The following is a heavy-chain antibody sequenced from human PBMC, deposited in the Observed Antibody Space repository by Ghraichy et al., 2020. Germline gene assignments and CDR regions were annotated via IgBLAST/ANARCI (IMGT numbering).Heavy chain of an antibody. CDR1: GGSISSYY. Sequence: ESLSLTCPVSGGSISSYYWSWIRQPPGKGLEWIGYIYYSGSTNYNPSLKSRVTISVDTSKNQFSLKLSSVTAADTAVYYCARAGGQLEYYYYYGMDVWGQGTTVTVSS. J-gene: IGHJ6*02. D-gene: IGHD2-2*01. V-gene: IGHV4-59*01. CDR2: IYYSGST. CDR3: ARAGGQLEYYYYYGMDV.